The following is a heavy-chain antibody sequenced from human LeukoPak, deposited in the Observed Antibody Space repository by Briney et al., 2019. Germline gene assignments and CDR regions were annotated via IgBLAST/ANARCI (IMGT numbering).Heavy chain of an antibody. Sequence: GGSLRLSCGASGFTFSSYWIHWVRQAPGKGLVWVSRINSDGGSTSYADSVKGRFTISRDNAKNTLYLQMDSLRAEDTAVYFCARTEYSGSYFDNWGQGTLVTVSS. J-gene: IGHJ4*02. CDR1: GFTFSSYW. CDR3: ARTEYSGSYFDN. CDR2: INSDGGST. V-gene: IGHV3-74*01. D-gene: IGHD1-26*01.